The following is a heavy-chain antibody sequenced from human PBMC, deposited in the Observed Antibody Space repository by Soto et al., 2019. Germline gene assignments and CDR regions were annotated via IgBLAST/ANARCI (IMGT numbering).Heavy chain of an antibody. CDR3: ARTTVVSGTLEFDY. CDR1: GFTFSSFT. CDR2: ISYDANNQ. D-gene: IGHD6-19*01. Sequence: GGSLRLSCEASGFTFSSFTVHWVRQAPGKGLEWVALISYDANNQHYADSVKGRFTISRDNSKNTLYLQMNTLRTEDTAVYFCARTTVVSGTLEFDYWGQGALVTVS. V-gene: IGHV3-30-3*01. J-gene: IGHJ4*02.